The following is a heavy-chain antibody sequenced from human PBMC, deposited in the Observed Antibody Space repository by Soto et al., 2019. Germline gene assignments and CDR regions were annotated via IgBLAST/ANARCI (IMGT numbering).Heavy chain of an antibody. CDR1: GATFGNTA. CDR3: ARDGDPGYSFWSGPLGGGRFDP. V-gene: IGHV1-69*12. Sequence: QVQLVQSGAEVKEPGSSVNVSCKTSGATFGNTAVTWVRQAPGHGLEWIGGIVPLFGTANYAQKFRGRVTITADESTSTAYMELSSLRTDDTAVYYCARDGDPGYSFWSGPLGGGRFDPWGQGTLVTVSS. J-gene: IGHJ5*02. D-gene: IGHD3-3*01. CDR2: IVPLFGTA.